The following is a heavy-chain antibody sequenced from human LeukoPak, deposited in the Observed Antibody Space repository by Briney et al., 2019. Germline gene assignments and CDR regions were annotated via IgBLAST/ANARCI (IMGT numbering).Heavy chain of an antibody. CDR2: IWYDGSNK. Sequence: PGGSLRLSCAASGFTFSSYGMHWVRQAPGKGLEWVAVIWYDGSNKYYADSVKGRFTISRDNSKNTLYLQMNSLRAEDTAVYYCAREGVEYYYDSSGAFDYWGQGTLVTVSS. V-gene: IGHV3-33*08. CDR1: GFTFSSYG. D-gene: IGHD3-22*01. J-gene: IGHJ4*02. CDR3: AREGVEYYYDSSGAFDY.